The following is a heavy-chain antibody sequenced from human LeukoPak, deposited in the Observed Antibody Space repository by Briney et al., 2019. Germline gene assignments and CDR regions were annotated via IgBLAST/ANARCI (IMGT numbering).Heavy chain of an antibody. CDR3: AKDFGGSYYYFYF. V-gene: IGHV3-9*01. D-gene: IGHD1-26*01. CDR1: GFTFDDYA. CDR2: ISWNSGSI. Sequence: PGGSLRLSCAASGFTFDDYAMHWVRQAPGKGLEWVSGISWNSGSIGYADSVKGRFTISRDNAKNSLYLQMNSLRAEDTALYYCAKDFGGSYYYFYFGGQGNLVTVSS. J-gene: IGHJ4*02.